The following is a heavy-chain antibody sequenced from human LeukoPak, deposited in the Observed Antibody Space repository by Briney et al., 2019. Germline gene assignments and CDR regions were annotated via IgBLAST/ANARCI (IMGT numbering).Heavy chain of an antibody. CDR2: IIPIFGTA. J-gene: IGHJ6*03. V-gene: IGHV1-69*13. CDR1: GGTFSSYA. CDR3: ASGENEASGKGHSDYYYYMDV. D-gene: IGHD3-10*01. Sequence: GASVKVSCKASGGTFSSYAISWVRQAPGQGPEWMGGIIPIFGTANYAQKFQGRVTITADESTSTAYMELSSLRSEDTAVYYCASGENEASGKGHSDYYYYMDVWGKGTTVTISS.